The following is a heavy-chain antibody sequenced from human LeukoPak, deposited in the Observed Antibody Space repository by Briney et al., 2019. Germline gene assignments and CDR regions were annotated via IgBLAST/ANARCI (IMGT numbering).Heavy chain of an antibody. J-gene: IGHJ5*02. CDR1: GFTFSEHS. D-gene: IGHD2-15*01. CDR3: AKGGYASCFDP. Sequence: GSLRLSCEASGFTFSEHSMSWVRQAPGKGLEWVSTIKRDGSNTYYTDSVEGRFTISRDNSKNTLYLEMNTLRAEDTAVYYCAKGGYASCFDPWGQGTQVTVSS. V-gene: IGHV3-23*05. CDR2: IKRDGSNT.